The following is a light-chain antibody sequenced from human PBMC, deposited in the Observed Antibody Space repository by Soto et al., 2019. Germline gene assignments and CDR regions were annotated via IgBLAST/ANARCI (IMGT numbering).Light chain of an antibody. J-gene: IGLJ1*01. Sequence: QSVLTQPPSVSGAPGQRVTISCTGRSSNIGTGYDVHWYQQLPGTAPKLLIYGNTNRPSGVPDRFSGSKSGTSASLAITGLQAEDEADYYCQSYDSSLSGWVFGTGTQLTVL. CDR1: SSNIGTGYD. V-gene: IGLV1-40*01. CDR3: QSYDSSLSGWV. CDR2: GNT.